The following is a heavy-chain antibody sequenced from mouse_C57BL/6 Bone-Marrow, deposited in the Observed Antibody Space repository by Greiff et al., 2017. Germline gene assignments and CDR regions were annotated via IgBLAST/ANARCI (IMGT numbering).Heavy chain of an antibody. CDR3: ARCRLALLYAMDY. V-gene: IGHV1-66*01. J-gene: IGHJ4*01. CDR1: GYSFTSYY. D-gene: IGHD2-10*01. Sequence: QVQLQQSGPELVKPGASVKISCKASGYSFTSYYIHWVKQRPGQGLEWIGWIYPGSGNTKYNEKFKGKATLTADTSSSTAYMQLSILTSEDSAVYYCARCRLALLYAMDYWGQGTSVTVSS. CDR2: IYPGSGNT.